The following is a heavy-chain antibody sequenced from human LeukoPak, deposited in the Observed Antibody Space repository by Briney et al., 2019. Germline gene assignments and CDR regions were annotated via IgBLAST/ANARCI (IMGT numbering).Heavy chain of an antibody. CDR1: GGSISSGDYY. Sequence: PSETLSLTCTVPGGSISSGDYYWSWIRQPPGKGLEWIGYIYYSGSTYYNPSLKSRVTISVDTSKNQFSLKLSSVTAADTAVYYCARVPSYYYYMDVWGKGTTVTVSS. CDR2: IYYSGST. CDR3: ARVPSYYYYMDV. V-gene: IGHV4-30-4*08. J-gene: IGHJ6*03.